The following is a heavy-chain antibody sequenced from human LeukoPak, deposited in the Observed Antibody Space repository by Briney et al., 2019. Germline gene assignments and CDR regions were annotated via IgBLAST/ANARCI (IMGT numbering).Heavy chain of an antibody. CDR1: GYTFTSYD. V-gene: IGHV1-8*01. Sequence: ASVKVSCKASGYTFTSYDINWVRQATGQGLEWMGWMNPNSGNTGYAQKFQGRVTMTRNTSISTAYMELSSLRSEDTAVYYCARGDIDYDFWSGYYTWAVRNYYYYGMDVWGQGTTVTVSS. D-gene: IGHD3-3*01. CDR3: ARGDIDYDFWSGYYTWAVRNYYYYGMDV. CDR2: MNPNSGNT. J-gene: IGHJ6*02.